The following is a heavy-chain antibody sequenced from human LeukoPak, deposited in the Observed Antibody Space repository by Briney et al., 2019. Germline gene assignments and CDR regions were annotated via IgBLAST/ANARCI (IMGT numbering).Heavy chain of an antibody. CDR3: AREYEYGYFDS. Sequence: SETLSLTCTVSGGSISSYYWNWIRQPPGKGLEWIGYVYYIENTKYNPSLKSRVTISADTSKNQFSLKLSSVTAAGTAVYYCAREYEYGYFDSWGQGTLVTVSS. CDR1: GGSISSYY. V-gene: IGHV4-59*01. CDR2: VYYIENT. D-gene: IGHD3-10*01. J-gene: IGHJ4*02.